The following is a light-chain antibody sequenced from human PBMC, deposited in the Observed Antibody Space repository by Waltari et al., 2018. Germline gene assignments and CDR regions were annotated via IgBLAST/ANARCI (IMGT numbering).Light chain of an antibody. Sequence: EIVLTQPPGPLSLSPGERANLSRRASQSVTSISLTWYQQKLGQAPRLLIYGTSSRATGIPDRFSGSGSGTDFTLTISRLEPEDFAVYYCQQYDGEVVTFGGGTKVEI. V-gene: IGKV3-20*01. CDR1: QSVTSIS. CDR2: GTS. CDR3: QQYDGEVVT. J-gene: IGKJ4*01.